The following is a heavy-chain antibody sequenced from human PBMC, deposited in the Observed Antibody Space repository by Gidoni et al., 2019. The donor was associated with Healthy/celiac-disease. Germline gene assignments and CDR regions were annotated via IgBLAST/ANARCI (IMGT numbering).Heavy chain of an antibody. V-gene: IGHV4-59*08. Sequence: VQLQQSAPGLVKPSEPLSLTCSVSGGSISSYYWSWIRQPPGKGLEWIRYIYYSGSTNYNPSLKSRVTISVDTSKNQFSLKLSSVTAADTAVYYCAGTTEPVAWFDPWGQGTLVTVSS. D-gene: IGHD4-4*01. CDR3: AGTTEPVAWFDP. CDR2: IYYSGST. J-gene: IGHJ5*02. CDR1: GGSISSYY.